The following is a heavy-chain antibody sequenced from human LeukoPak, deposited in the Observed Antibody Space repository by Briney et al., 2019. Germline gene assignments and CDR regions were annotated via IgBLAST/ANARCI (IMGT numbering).Heavy chain of an antibody. CDR3: ARATAENDH. CDR1: GYTFTGYY. V-gene: IGHV1-2*02. Sequence: ASVEVSCKASGYTFTGYYMHWVRQAPGQELEWMGWINPKTGGTSYAQKFQGRVTMTRDTSISTVNMELSRLTSDDTAVYYCARATAENDHWGQGTLVTVSS. CDR2: INPKTGGT. D-gene: IGHD1-14*01. J-gene: IGHJ4*02.